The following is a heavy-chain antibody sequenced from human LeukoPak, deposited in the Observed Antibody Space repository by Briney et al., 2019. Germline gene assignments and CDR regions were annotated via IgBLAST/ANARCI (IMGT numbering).Heavy chain of an antibody. Sequence: GGSLRLSCAASGFTFSSYGMSWVRQAPGKGLEWVSAISGSGGSTYYADSVKGRFTISRDNAKNSLYLQMNSLRAEDTAVYYCARSETVVMTIDAFDIWGQGTMVTVSS. D-gene: IGHD4-23*01. CDR1: GFTFSSYG. CDR2: ISGSGGST. V-gene: IGHV3-23*01. CDR3: ARSETVVMTIDAFDI. J-gene: IGHJ3*02.